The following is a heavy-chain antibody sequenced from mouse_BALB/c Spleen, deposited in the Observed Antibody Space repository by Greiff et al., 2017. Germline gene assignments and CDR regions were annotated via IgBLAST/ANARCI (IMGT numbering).Heavy chain of an antibody. Sequence: EVKLMESGGGLVKPGGSLKLSCAASGFTFSSYAMSWVRQTPEKRLEWVGSISSGGSTYYPDSVKGRFTISRDNAWNTLYLQMSSLRSEDTAMYYCARASCSSFAYWGQGTLVTVSA. CDR2: ISSGGST. CDR1: GFTFSSYA. V-gene: IGHV5-6-5*01. CDR3: ARASCSSFAY. J-gene: IGHJ3*01. D-gene: IGHD1-1*01.